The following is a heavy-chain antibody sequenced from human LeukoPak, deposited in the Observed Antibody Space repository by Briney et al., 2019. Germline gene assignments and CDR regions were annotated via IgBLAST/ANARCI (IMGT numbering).Heavy chain of an antibody. J-gene: IGHJ4*02. CDR3: ARAQGSSWYVADY. CDR1: GGSISTYY. V-gene: IGHV4-59*01. Sequence: SETLSLTCTVSGGSISTYYWSWIRQPPGKGLEWIGYNYYSGSTNYNPSLKSRVTISVDTSKNQFSLKLSSVTAADTAVYYCARAQGSSWYVADYWGQGTLVTVSS. CDR2: NYYSGST. D-gene: IGHD6-13*01.